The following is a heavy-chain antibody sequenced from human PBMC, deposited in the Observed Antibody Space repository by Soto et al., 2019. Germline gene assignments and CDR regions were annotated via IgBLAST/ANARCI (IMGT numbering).Heavy chain of an antibody. V-gene: IGHV6-1*01. CDR1: GDSVSSNSAA. D-gene: IGHD6-6*01. J-gene: IGHJ6*02. CDR3: ARVEVARQLAGGYYYYYGMDV. Sequence: SQTLSLTCAISGDSVSSNSAAWNWIRQSPSRGLEWLGRTYYRSKWYNDYAVSVKSRITINPDTSKNQFSLQLNSVTPEDTAVYYCARVEVARQLAGGYYYYYGMDVWGQGTTVTVSS. CDR2: TYYRSKWYN.